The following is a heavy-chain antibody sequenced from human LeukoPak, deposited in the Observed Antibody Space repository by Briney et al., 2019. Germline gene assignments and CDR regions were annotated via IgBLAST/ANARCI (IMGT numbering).Heavy chain of an antibody. CDR1: GSSISSHY. Sequence: SETLSLTCAVSGSSISSHYWSWIRQPPGKGLEWIGYIYFSGSTNYNPSLKSRVTISVDMSKNQFSPKLSSVTAADTAVYYCARHLGYCSSTSCLSWFDPWGQGTLVTVSS. J-gene: IGHJ5*02. V-gene: IGHV4-59*08. CDR3: ARHLGYCSSTSCLSWFDP. CDR2: IYFSGST. D-gene: IGHD2-2*01.